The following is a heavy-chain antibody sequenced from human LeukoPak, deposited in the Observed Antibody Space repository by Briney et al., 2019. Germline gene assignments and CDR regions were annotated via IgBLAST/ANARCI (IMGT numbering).Heavy chain of an antibody. D-gene: IGHD3-3*01. CDR2: ISGSGGST. J-gene: IGHJ4*02. V-gene: IGHV3-23*01. CDR3: AKEPKGRFLEWLLFDY. Sequence: PGGSLRLSCAASGLTFSSYAMSWVRQAPGKGLEWVSAISGSGGSTYYADSVKGRFTISRDNSKNTLYLQMNSLRAEDTAVYYCAKEPKGRFLEWLLFDYWGQGTLVTVSS. CDR1: GLTFSSYA.